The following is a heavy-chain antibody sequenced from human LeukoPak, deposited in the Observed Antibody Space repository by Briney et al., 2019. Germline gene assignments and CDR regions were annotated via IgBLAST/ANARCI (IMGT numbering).Heavy chain of an antibody. CDR1: GGSISSYY. Sequence: SETLSLTCTVSGGSISSYYWSWIRQPPGKGLEWIGYIYCSGSTNYNPSLKSRVTISGDTSKNQFSLMLTSVTGADTAVYYCAAEEGTSLYGSFYYQIWGQGTLVTVSS. CDR3: AAEEGTSLYGSFYYQI. V-gene: IGHV4-59*08. D-gene: IGHD3-16*02. J-gene: IGHJ4*02. CDR2: IYCSGST.